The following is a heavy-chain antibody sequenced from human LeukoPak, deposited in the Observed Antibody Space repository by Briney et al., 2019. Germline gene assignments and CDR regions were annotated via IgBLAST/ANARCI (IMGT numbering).Heavy chain of an antibody. CDR1: GGSISSYY. D-gene: IGHD4-23*01. Sequence: SETLSLTCTVSGGSISSYYWSWIRQPPGKGLEWIGYIYYSGSTNYNPSLKSRVTISVDTSKNQFSLKLSSVTAADTAVYYCARGKDMTTVVIDYWGQGTLVTVSS. CDR2: IYYSGST. V-gene: IGHV4-59*01. CDR3: ARGKDMTTVVIDY. J-gene: IGHJ4*02.